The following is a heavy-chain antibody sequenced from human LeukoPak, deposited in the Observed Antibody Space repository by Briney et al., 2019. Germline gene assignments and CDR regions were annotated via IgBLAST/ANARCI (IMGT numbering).Heavy chain of an antibody. J-gene: IGHJ6*02. D-gene: IGHD3-22*01. CDR3: ARGFYYDSSGSPDDGMDV. CDR1: GYTFTGYY. Sequence: ASVKVSCKASGYTFTGYYMHWVRQAPAQGLEWMGWINPNSGGTNYAQKFQGRVTMTRDTSISTAYMELSRLRSDDTAVYYCARGFYYDSSGSPDDGMDVWGQGTTVTVSS. V-gene: IGHV1-2*02. CDR2: INPNSGGT.